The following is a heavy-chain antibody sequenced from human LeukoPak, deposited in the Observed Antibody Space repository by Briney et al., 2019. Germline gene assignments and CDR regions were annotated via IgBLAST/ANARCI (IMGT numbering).Heavy chain of an antibody. D-gene: IGHD2-15*01. V-gene: IGHV1-2*02. CDR3: ARVNIVVVVAATGYFDY. CDR1: GYTFTGYY. J-gene: IGHJ4*02. CDR2: INPNSGGT. Sequence: GASVKVSCKASGYTFTGYYMHWVRQAPGQGLEWMGWINPNSGGTNYAQKFQGRVTMTRDTSISTAYMELSRLRSADTAVYYCARVNIVVVVAATGYFDYWGQGTVVTVSS.